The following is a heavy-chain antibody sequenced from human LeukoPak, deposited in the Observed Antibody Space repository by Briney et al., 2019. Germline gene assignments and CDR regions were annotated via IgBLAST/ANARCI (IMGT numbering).Heavy chain of an antibody. D-gene: IGHD3-22*01. J-gene: IGHJ4*02. CDR1: GFTFDDYG. CDR3: ARDSYYDSSDPIDY. CDR2: INWNGGST. V-gene: IGHV3-20*04. Sequence: GGSLRLSCAASGFTFDDYGMSWVRQAPGKGLEWVSGINWNGGSTGYADSVKGRFTISRDNAKNSLYLQMNSLRAEDTALYYCARDSYYDSSDPIDYWGQGTLVTVSS.